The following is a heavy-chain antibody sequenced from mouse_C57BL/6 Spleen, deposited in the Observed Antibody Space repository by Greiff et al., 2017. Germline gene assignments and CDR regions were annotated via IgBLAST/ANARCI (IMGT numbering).Heavy chain of an antibody. CDR2: ISSGGDYI. CDR3: TRGVVATDWYFDA. Sequence: EVKLVESGEGLVKPGGSLKLSCAASGFTFSSYAMSWVRQTPEKRLEWVAYISSGGDYIYYADTVKGRFTISRDNARNTLYLQMSSLKSEDTAMYYCTRGVVATDWYFDAWGTGTTVTVSS. D-gene: IGHD1-1*01. J-gene: IGHJ1*03. CDR1: GFTFSSYA. V-gene: IGHV5-9-1*02.